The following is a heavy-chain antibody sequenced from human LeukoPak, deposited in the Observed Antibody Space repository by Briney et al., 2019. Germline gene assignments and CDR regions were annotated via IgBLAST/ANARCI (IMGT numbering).Heavy chain of an antibody. V-gene: IGHV3-48*03. CDR2: ISSSGSTI. Sequence: GGSLRLSCAASGFTFSNSALSWVRQAPGKGLEWVSYISSSGSTIYYADSVKGRFTISRDNAKNSLYLQMNSLRAEDTAVYYCAELGITMIGGVWGKGTTVTISS. D-gene: IGHD3-10*02. J-gene: IGHJ6*04. CDR1: GFTFSNSA. CDR3: AELGITMIGGV.